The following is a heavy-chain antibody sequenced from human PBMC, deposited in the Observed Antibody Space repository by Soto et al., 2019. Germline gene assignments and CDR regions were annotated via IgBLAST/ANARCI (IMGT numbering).Heavy chain of an antibody. CDR3: AREPYSSSWSLDV. V-gene: IGHV1-2*04. CDR1: GYTFTGYY. CDR2: INPNSGGT. D-gene: IGHD6-13*01. J-gene: IGHJ6*02. Sequence: ASVKVSCKASGYTFTGYYMHWVRQAPGQGLEWMGWINPNSGGTNYAQKFQGWVTMTRDTSISTAYMELSRLRSDDTAVYYCAREPYSSSWSLDVWGQGTTVTVSS.